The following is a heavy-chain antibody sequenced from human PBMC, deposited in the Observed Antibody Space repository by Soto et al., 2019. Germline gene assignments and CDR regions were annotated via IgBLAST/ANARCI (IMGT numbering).Heavy chain of an antibody. CDR3: ARYRDCSSTSCYTASYYYYGMDV. D-gene: IGHD2-2*02. CDR2: ISAYNGNT. J-gene: IGHJ6*02. V-gene: IGHV1-18*04. Sequence: GSVKVSCKASGYTFTSYGISWVRQAPGQGLEWMGCISAYNGNTNYAQKFQGRVTMTRNTSISTAYMELSSLRSEDTAVYYCARYRDCSSTSCYTASYYYYGMDVWGQGTTVTVSS. CDR1: GYTFTSYG.